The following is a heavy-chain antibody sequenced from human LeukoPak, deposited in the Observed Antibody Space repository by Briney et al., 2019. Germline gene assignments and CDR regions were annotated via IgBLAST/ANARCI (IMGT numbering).Heavy chain of an antibody. CDR3: ARSAKLRVVSYFDY. CDR2: IIPIFGTA. CDR1: GGTFSSYA. D-gene: IGHD1-7*01. Sequence: ASVKVSCKASGGTFSSYAISWVRQAPGQGLEWMGGIIPIFGTANYAQKFQGRVTITTDESTSTAYMELSSLRSEDTAVYYCARSAKLRVVSYFDYWGQGTLVTVSS. J-gene: IGHJ4*02. V-gene: IGHV1-69*05.